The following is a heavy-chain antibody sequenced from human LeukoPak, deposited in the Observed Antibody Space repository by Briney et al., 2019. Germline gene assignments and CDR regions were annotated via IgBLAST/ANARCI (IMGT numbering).Heavy chain of an antibody. Sequence: PGGSLRLSCAASGFTFSSYWMSWVRQAPGKGLEWVANIKQDGSERYYVDSVKGRFTISRDNAKNSLYLQMNSLRAEDTAVYYCAVIRVRGYETFYFNYWGQGTLVTVSS. V-gene: IGHV3-7*01. CDR2: IKQDGSER. CDR1: GFTFSSYW. CDR3: AVIRVRGYETFYFNY. J-gene: IGHJ4*02. D-gene: IGHD5-12*01.